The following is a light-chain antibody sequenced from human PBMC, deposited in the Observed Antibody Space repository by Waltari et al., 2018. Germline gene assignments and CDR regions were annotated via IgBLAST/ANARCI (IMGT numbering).Light chain of an antibody. J-gene: IGLJ1*01. CDR2: ENI. CDR1: RPTFGAGYV. Sequence: QSVLTPPPSVSGAPGQRVTTSCTRRRPTFGAGYVVPWYQQPPGTAPKVLIYENINRPSGVPDRFSGSKSGTSASLAITGLQAEDEADYYCQSYDTGLKGYVFGTGTKVTVL. CDR3: QSYDTGLKGYV. V-gene: IGLV1-40*01.